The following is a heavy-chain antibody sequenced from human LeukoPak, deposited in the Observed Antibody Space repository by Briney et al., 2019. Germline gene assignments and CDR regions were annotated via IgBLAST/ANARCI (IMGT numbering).Heavy chain of an antibody. CDR2: ISYDGSNK. CDR1: GFTLSNYA. Sequence: GGSLTLSCVASGFTLSNYAMHWVRQAPGKGLEWVAVISYDGSNKYYADSVKGRFTISRDNSKNTLYLQMNSLRAEDTAVYYCASGDGYNIGLFDYWGQGTLVTVSS. V-gene: IGHV3-30*03. J-gene: IGHJ4*02. D-gene: IGHD5-24*01. CDR3: ASGDGYNIGLFDY.